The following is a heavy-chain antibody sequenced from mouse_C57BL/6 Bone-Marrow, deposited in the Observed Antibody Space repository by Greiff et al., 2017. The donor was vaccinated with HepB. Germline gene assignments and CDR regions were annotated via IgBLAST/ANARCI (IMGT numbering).Heavy chain of an antibody. J-gene: IGHJ1*03. D-gene: IGHD1-1*01. CDR1: GFSFNTYA. V-gene: IGHV10-1*01. Sequence: GGGLVQPKGSLKLSCAASGFSFNTYAMNWVRQAPGKGLEWVARIRSKSNNYATYYADSVKDRFTISRDDSESMLYLQMNNLKTEDTAMYYCVRHGYGSRGSYWYFDVWGTGTTVTVSS. CDR2: IRSKSNNYAT. CDR3: VRHGYGSRGSYWYFDV.